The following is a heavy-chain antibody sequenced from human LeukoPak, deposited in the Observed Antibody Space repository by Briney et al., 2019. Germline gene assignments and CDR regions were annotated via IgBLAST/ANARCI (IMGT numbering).Heavy chain of an antibody. J-gene: IGHJ4*02. CDR2: INTNTGNP. Sequence: GASVKVSCKASGYTFTSYAMNWVRQAPGQGLEWMGWINTNTGNPTYAQGFTGRFVFSLDTSVSTAYLQISSLKAEDTAVYYCARDLFLTPSLPAAMIGYWGQGTLVTVSS. D-gene: IGHD2-2*01. CDR3: ARDLFLTPSLPAAMIGY. V-gene: IGHV7-4-1*02. CDR1: GYTFTSYA.